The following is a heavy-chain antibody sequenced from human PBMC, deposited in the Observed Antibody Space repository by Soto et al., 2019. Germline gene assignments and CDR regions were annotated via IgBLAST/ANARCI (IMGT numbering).Heavy chain of an antibody. Sequence: SETLSLTCAVYGGSFSCYYWSWIRQPPGKGLEWIGEINHSGSTNYNPSLKSRVTISVDTSKNQFSLKLSSVTAADTAVYYCARGRXDGLRFLEWLSYSPFDPWGQGTLVTVSS. D-gene: IGHD3-3*01. V-gene: IGHV4-34*01. CDR3: ARGRXDGLRFLEWLSYSPFDP. CDR2: INHSGST. J-gene: IGHJ5*02. CDR1: GGSFSCYY.